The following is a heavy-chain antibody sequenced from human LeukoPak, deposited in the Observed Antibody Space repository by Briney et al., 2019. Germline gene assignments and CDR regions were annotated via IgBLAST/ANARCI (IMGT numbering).Heavy chain of an antibody. J-gene: IGHJ3*01. CDR3: ARHPQYNFWSGSYMTAAGAFDL. Sequence: SETLSLTCTVSGGSISSSSYYWGWIRQPPGKGLEWIGSIYYSGSTNYNPSLKSRVTISVDTSKNQVSLRLSSVTAADTALYYCARHPQYNFWSGSYMTAAGAFDLWGQGTMVTVSS. CDR1: GGSISSSSYY. CDR2: IYYSGST. D-gene: IGHD3-3*01. V-gene: IGHV4-39*01.